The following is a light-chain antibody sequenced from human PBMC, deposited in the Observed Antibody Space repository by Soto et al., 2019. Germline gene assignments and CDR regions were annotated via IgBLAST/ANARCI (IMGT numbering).Light chain of an antibody. CDR3: QHRMNWPLT. Sequence: EIVLTQSPATLSLSPWERATLSFMASQSVSSYLAWYQQKPGQAPRLLIYDASNRATGIPARFSGSGSGTDFTLTISSLEPEDFAVYYCQHRMNWPLTFGQGTRLEIK. CDR2: DAS. CDR1: QSVSSY. V-gene: IGKV3-11*01. J-gene: IGKJ5*01.